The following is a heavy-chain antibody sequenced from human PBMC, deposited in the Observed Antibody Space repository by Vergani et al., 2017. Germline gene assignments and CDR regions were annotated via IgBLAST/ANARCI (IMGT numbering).Heavy chain of an antibody. CDR3: ARSPFGGVILFDP. Sequence: QVHLQESGPGLVKPSQTLSLTCTVSGGSISSGYYWSWIRQHPGKGLKWIGYIYYSGSTYYNPSLKSRVTISVDTSKNQFSLKLNSVTAADTAVYYCARSPFGGVILFDPWGQGTLVTVSS. CDR2: IYYSGST. V-gene: IGHV4-31*03. D-gene: IGHD3-16*02. CDR1: GGSISSGYY. J-gene: IGHJ5*02.